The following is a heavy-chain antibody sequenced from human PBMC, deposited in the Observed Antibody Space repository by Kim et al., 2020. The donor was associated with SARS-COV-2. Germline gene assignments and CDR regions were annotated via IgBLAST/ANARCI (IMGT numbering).Heavy chain of an antibody. D-gene: IGHD6-13*01. V-gene: IGHV3-48*02. CDR3: AKIVPPVDGTDDFDI. CDR2: ISSDSHMV. CDR1: GFIFSSYG. Sequence: GGSLRLSCAASGFIFSSYGMNWVRQAPGKGLEWVSYISSDSHMVYDADSVKGRFTISRDNAKNSLYLQMNSLRDEDTAVYYCAKIVPPVDGTDDFDIWGQGTMVTVSS. J-gene: IGHJ3*02.